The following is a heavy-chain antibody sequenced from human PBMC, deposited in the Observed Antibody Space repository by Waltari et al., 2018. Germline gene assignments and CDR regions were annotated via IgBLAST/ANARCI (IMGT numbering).Heavy chain of an antibody. CDR3: ARGRNTNYVVYGMDV. D-gene: IGHD4-4*01. CDR1: GFSVSSNY. J-gene: IGHJ6*02. CDR2: IFAGGST. V-gene: IGHV3-66*02. Sequence: VQLVESGGGLVQPGGSLRLSGAASGFSVSSNYMSWVRQAPGKGLEWVSVIFAGGSTSHADSVKGRFTISRDISKSTLYLQMNSLRVEDTAVYYCARGRNTNYVVYGMDVWGQGTTVTVSS.